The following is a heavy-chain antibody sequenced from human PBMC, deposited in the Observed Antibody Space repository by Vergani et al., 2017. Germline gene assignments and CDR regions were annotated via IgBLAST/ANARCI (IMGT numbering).Heavy chain of an antibody. CDR3: AKGGVNYYYYGMDV. Sequence: QVQLVESGGGVVQPGGSLRLSCAASGFTFSSYCMHWVRPAPGKGLEWVAFIRYDGSNKYYADSVKGRFPISRDNSKNTLYLQMNSLRAEDTAVYYCAKGGVNYYYYGMDVWGQGTTVTVSS. CDR2: IRYDGSNK. CDR1: GFTFSSYC. J-gene: IGHJ6*02. D-gene: IGHD3-10*01. V-gene: IGHV3-30*02.